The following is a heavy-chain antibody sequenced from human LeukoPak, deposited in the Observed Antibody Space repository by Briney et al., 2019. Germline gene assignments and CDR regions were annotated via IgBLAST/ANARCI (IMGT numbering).Heavy chain of an antibody. V-gene: IGHV1-18*01. CDR1: GYTFTTYG. CDR3: ATDGGYCSSTSCYAGFDY. J-gene: IGHJ4*02. D-gene: IGHD2-2*01. Sequence: GASVKVSCKASGYTFTTYGISWVRQAPGQGLEWMGWISGYNGDTNYAQKLQGRVTMTEDTSTDTAYMELSSLRSEDTAVYYCATDGGYCSSTSCYAGFDYWGQGTLVTVSS. CDR2: ISGYNGDT.